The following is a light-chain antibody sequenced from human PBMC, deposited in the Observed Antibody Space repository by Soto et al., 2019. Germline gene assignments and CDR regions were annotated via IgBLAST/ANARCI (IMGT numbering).Light chain of an antibody. Sequence: EIFLTQSPGTLSLSQWEIATLSWRASQSVSSTYLIWYQQKPGQAPRLLIYGASSRATGVPDRFSGGGSGTDFTLTISRLEPEDFAVYYCQHFVNSLTWTFGQGTKVDIK. CDR2: GAS. J-gene: IGKJ1*01. CDR1: QSVSSTY. CDR3: QHFVNSLTWT. V-gene: IGKV3-20*01.